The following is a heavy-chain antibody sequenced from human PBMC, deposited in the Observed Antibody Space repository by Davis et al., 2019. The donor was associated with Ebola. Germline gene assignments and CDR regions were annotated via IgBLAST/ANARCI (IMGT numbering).Heavy chain of an antibody. CDR2: ISWDGGST. Sequence: GESLKISCAASGFTFSSYAMSWVRQAPGKGLEWVSLISWDGGSTYYADSVKGRFTISRDNSKNSLYLQMNSLRSEDTALYYCAKDIAGSYRSTWYSYYYYGMDVWGQGTTVTVSS. V-gene: IGHV3-43*01. J-gene: IGHJ6*02. CDR3: AKDIAGSYRSTWYSYYYYGMDV. CDR1: GFTFSSYA. D-gene: IGHD6-13*01.